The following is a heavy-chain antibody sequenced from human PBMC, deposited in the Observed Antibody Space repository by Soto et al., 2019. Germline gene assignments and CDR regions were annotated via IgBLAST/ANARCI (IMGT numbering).Heavy chain of an antibody. Sequence: WGSLRLSFAASGFTFSSYGMHWVRQAPGKGLEWVSVIWYDGSNKYYADSVKGRVTISIDNSKNTLYLQMNSLRAEDTAVYYCARVMGTVPNCHYGMNXWGQVTTVTVS. CDR2: IWYDGSNK. D-gene: IGHD4-17*01. J-gene: IGHJ6*02. CDR1: GFTFSSYG. V-gene: IGHV3-33*01. CDR3: ARVMGTVPNCHYGMNX.